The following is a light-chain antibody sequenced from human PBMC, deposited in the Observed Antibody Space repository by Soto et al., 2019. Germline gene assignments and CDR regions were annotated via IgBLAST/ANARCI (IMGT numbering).Light chain of an antibody. CDR1: QSVSSD. CDR3: QQYNNWHRT. Sequence: EIVMTQSPATLSVSPGEGATLSCRARQSVSSDLAWYQQNPGQAPRLLIFGASTRATGIPARFSGRGSGTELTLTISSLQSEDFALYFCQQYNNWHRTFGQGTKVEIK. J-gene: IGKJ1*01. CDR2: GAS. V-gene: IGKV3-15*01.